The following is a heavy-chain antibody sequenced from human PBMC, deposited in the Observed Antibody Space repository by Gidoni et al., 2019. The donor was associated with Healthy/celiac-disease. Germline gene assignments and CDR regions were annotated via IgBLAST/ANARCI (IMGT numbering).Heavy chain of an antibody. J-gene: IGHJ4*02. CDR2: ISWNSGSI. CDR1: GFTFADFA. V-gene: IGHV3-9*01. Sequence: EVQLVESGGGLVQPGRSLRLSCAASGFTFADFAMHWVRQAPGKGLEWVSGISWNSGSIGYADSVKGRFTISRDNAKNSLYLQMNSLRAEDTALYYCAKDISRVAVAGFDYWGQGTLVTASS. CDR3: AKDISRVAVAGFDY. D-gene: IGHD6-19*01.